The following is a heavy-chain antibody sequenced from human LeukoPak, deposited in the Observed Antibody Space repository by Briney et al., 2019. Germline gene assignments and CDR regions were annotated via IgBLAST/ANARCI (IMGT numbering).Heavy chain of an antibody. D-gene: IGHD6-19*01. J-gene: IGHJ5*02. CDR3: ARIRGWYAHSYNQFDP. V-gene: IGHV4-61*02. CDR1: GGSISSGSYY. CDR2: IYTSGST. Sequence: SETLSLTCTVSGGSISSGSYYWSWIRQPAGKGLEWIGRIYTSGSTNYNPSLKSRVTISVDTSKNQFSLKLSSVTAAGTAVYYCARIRGWYAHSYNQFDPWGQGTLVTVSS.